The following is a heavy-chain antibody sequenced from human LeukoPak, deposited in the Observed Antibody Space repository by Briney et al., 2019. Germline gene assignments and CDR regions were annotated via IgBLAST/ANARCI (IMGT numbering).Heavy chain of an antibody. CDR1: GFNFDDYA. Sequence: PGGSLRLSCRASGFNFDDYAMSWVRQSPGKGPEWVSGISWNSRGVGYGDFVKGRFIISRDNAKNTLNLQMNNLTTEDTALYHCVKASTSTVPTGMDVWGRGTTVSVSS. D-gene: IGHD1-1*01. CDR3: VKASTSTVPTGMDV. J-gene: IGHJ6*02. CDR2: ISWNSRGV. V-gene: IGHV3-9*01.